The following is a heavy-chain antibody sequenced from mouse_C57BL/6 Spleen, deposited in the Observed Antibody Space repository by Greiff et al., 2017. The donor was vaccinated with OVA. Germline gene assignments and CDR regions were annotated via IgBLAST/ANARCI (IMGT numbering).Heavy chain of an antibody. Sequence: VQLQQPGAELVMPGASVKLSCKASGYTFTSYWMHWVKQRPGQGLEWIGEIDPSDSYTNYNQKFKGKSTLTVDKSSSTAYMQLSSLTSEDSAVYYCARSRYYGDWYFDVWGTGTTVTVSS. CDR1: GYTFTSYW. CDR3: ARSRYYGDWYFDV. J-gene: IGHJ1*03. D-gene: IGHD1-1*02. CDR2: IDPSDSYT. V-gene: IGHV1-69*01.